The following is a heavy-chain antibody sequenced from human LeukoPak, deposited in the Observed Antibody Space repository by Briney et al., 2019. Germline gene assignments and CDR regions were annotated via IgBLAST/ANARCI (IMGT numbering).Heavy chain of an antibody. J-gene: IGHJ5*02. CDR1: GYSIRSGYY. V-gene: IGHV4-38-2*02. Sequence: SETLSLTCSVSGYSIRSGYYWGWIRQPPGKGLEWIGSIYQSGNTYYNESLKSRVTISVDTSKNQFSLKLTSVTAADTAVYYCARVPGPNWFDPWGQGTLVIVFS. CDR2: IYQSGNT. CDR3: ARVPGPNWFDP.